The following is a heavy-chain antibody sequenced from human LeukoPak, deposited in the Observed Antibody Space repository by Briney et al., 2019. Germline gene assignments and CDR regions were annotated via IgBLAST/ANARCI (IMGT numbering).Heavy chain of an antibody. CDR1: GGSISSSSYY. Sequence: SETLSLXCTVSGGSISSSSYYWGWIRQPPGKGLEWIGSIYYSGITYYNPSLKSRVTISVDTSKNQFSLKLSSVTAADTAVYYCARLGRLSGWYASYWGQGTLVTVSS. CDR2: IYYSGIT. V-gene: IGHV4-39*01. D-gene: IGHD6-19*01. J-gene: IGHJ4*02. CDR3: ARLGRLSGWYASY.